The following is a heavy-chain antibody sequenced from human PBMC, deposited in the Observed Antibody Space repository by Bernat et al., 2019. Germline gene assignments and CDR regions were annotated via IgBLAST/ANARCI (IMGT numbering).Heavy chain of an antibody. CDR1: GFKFDDYV. D-gene: IGHD6-6*01. J-gene: IGHJ6*02. CDR3: ARSIAARKNYYYYGMDV. V-gene: IGHV3-9*01. Sequence: EVQLVESGGGLVQPGRSLRLSCAASGFKFDDYVMHWVRQAPGKGPEWVSGINWNSGSIGYADSVKGRFTISRDNAKNSLYLQMNSLRAEDTAVYYCARSIAARKNYYYYGMDVWGQGTTVTVSS. CDR2: INWNSGSI.